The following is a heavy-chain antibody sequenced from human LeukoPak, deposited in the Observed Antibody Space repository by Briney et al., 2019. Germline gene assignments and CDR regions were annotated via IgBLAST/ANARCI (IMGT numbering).Heavy chain of an antibody. D-gene: IGHD6-13*01. J-gene: IGHJ4*02. Sequence: PGGSLRLSCAASGFTFSSYWMSWVRQAPGKGLEWVANIKQDGSEKYYVDSVKGRFTISRDNAKNSLYLQMNSLRAEDTAVYYCAKRMGPSIAAADLDYWGQGTLVTVSS. CDR2: IKQDGSEK. CDR1: GFTFSSYW. V-gene: IGHV3-7*01. CDR3: AKRMGPSIAAADLDY.